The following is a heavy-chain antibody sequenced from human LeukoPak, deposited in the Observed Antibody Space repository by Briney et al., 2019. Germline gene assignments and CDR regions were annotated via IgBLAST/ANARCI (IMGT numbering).Heavy chain of an antibody. V-gene: IGHV4-34*01. CDR2: INHSGST. Sequence: SETLSLTCAVYGGSFSGYYRSWIRQPPGKGLEWIGEINHSGSTNYNPSLKSRVTISVDTSKNQFSLKLSSVTAADTAVYYCARGWEENWFDPWGQGTLVTVSS. CDR1: GGSFSGYY. J-gene: IGHJ5*02. D-gene: IGHD1-26*01. CDR3: ARGWEENWFDP.